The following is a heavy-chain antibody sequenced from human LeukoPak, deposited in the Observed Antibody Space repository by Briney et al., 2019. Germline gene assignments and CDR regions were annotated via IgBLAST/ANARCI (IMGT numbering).Heavy chain of an antibody. CDR3: AREDSGSYPTVYYMDV. CDR1: GGSISSSNW. D-gene: IGHD1-26*01. J-gene: IGHJ6*03. Sequence: SGTLSLICAVSGGSISSSNWWSWVRQPPGKGLEWLGEIYHSGSTNYNPSLKSRVTISVDKSKNQFSLKLSSVTAADTAVYFCAREDSGSYPTVYYMDVWGKGTTITVSS. V-gene: IGHV4-4*02. CDR2: IYHSGST.